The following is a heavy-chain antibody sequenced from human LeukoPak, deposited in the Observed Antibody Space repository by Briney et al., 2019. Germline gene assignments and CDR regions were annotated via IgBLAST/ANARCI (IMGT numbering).Heavy chain of an antibody. CDR3: ARGLVDIVATTGTVFDY. V-gene: IGHV4-34*01. J-gene: IGHJ4*02. CDR1: GGSFSGYY. CDR2: INHSGST. D-gene: IGHD5-12*01. Sequence: SETLSLTCAVYGGSFSGYYWSWIRQPPGKGLEWIGEINHSGSTNYNPSLKSRVTISVDTSKNQFSLKPSSVTAADTAVYYCARGLVDIVATTGTVFDYWGQGTLVTVSS.